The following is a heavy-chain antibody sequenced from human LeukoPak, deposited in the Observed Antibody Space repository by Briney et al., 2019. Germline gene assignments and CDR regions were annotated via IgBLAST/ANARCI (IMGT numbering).Heavy chain of an antibody. CDR2: ISGSGGNT. CDR3: AREAAAAHSDY. CDR1: GFTFSSYA. Sequence: GGSLRLSCAASGFTFSSYAMSWVRQAQGKGLELVSSISGSGGNTYYADSVKGRFTISRDNTNNSLYLQMSSLRAEDTAVYYCAREAAAAHSDYWGQGTLVIVSS. V-gene: IGHV3-23*01. D-gene: IGHD6-13*01. J-gene: IGHJ4*02.